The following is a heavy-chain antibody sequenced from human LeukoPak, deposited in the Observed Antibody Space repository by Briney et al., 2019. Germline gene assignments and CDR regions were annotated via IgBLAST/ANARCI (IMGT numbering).Heavy chain of an antibody. CDR2: IYSGGSI. CDR1: GVTVSSNY. J-gene: IGHJ4*02. D-gene: IGHD3-22*01. CDR3: ARGYYYDI. Sequence: GSLRLSCAASGVTVSSNYMSWVRQAPGKGLEWVSVIYSGGSIYYADSVKGRFTISRDNSENTLYLQMNSLRAEDTAVYYCARGYYYDIWGQGTLVTVSS. V-gene: IGHV3-53*01.